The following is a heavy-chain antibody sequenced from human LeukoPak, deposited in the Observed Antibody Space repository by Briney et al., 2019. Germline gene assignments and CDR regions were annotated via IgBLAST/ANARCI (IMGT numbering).Heavy chain of an antibody. V-gene: IGHV4-59*01. J-gene: IGHJ4*02. CDR2: VYNSGST. D-gene: IGHD1-26*01. Sequence: KPAETLSLTCSVSGVSISIYYWSWIRQPPGKGLEWIGYVYNSGSTDYNPSLKSRVTISVDTSKNQFSLKVNSVTASDTAVYYCVRDRELYYWGQGILVTVSS. CDR1: GVSISIYY. CDR3: VRDRELYY.